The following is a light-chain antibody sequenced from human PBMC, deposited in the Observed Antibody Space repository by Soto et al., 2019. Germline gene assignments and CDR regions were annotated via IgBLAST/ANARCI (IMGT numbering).Light chain of an antibody. CDR2: DVS. Sequence: QAVVTQPASVSGSPGQSITISCTGTSSDVGRYNYVSWYQRHPGKAPKLIIYDVSNRPSGVSNRFSGSKSGTTASLTISGLQTEDEADYYCCSDTSSSTGVFGGGTKLTVL. V-gene: IGLV2-14*01. CDR3: CSDTSSSTGV. J-gene: IGLJ2*01. CDR1: SSDVGRYNY.